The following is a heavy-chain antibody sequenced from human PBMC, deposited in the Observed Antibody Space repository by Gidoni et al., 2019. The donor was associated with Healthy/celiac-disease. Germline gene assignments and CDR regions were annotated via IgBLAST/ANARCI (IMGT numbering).Heavy chain of an antibody. Sequence: QVQLQQWGAGLLKPSETLSLTCAVYGGSFSGYYWSWIRQPPGKGLEWIGEINHSGSTNYNPSLKSRVTISVDTSKNQFSLKLSSVTAADTAVYYCASTSWNPQYYDFWSGYYFRGAFDPWGQGTLVTVSS. CDR1: GGSFSGYY. J-gene: IGHJ5*02. D-gene: IGHD3-3*01. CDR2: INHSGST. CDR3: ASTSWNPQYYDFWSGYYFRGAFDP. V-gene: IGHV4-34*01.